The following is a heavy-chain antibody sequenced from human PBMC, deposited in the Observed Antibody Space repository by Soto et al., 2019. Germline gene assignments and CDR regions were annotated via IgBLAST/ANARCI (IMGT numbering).Heavy chain of an antibody. Sequence: ASVKVSCKASGYTFTDYYIHWVRQAPGQGLEWMGWINPNSGGTDYAQKFQGRVTMTRDTSISTAYMELSRLRSDDMAVYYCARGRVHRDGYNFGYWGQGTLVTVSS. J-gene: IGHJ4*02. CDR1: GYTFTDYY. CDR2: INPNSGGT. D-gene: IGHD5-12*01. CDR3: ARGRVHRDGYNFGY. V-gene: IGHV1-2*02.